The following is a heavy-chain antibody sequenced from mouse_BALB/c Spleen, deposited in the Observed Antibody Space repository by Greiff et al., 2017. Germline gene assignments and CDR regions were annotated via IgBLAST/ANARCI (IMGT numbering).Heavy chain of an antibody. CDR3: TREEGFLGHY. CDR2: IYPGNSDT. CDR1: GYSFTSYW. V-gene: IGHV1-5*01. D-gene: IGHD4-1*01. J-gene: IGHJ2*01. Sequence: VQLQQSGTVLARPGASVKMSCKASGYSFTSYWMHWVKQRPGQGLEWIGAIYPGNSDTSYNQKFKGKAKLTAVTSASTAYMELSSLTNEDSAVYYCTREEGFLGHYWGQGTTLTVSS.